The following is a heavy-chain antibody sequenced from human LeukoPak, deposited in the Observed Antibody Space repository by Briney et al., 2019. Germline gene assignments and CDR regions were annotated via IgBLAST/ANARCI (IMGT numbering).Heavy chain of an antibody. V-gene: IGHV3-23*01. CDR2: ISGSGGST. J-gene: IGHJ4*02. Sequence: GRSLRLSCAASGFTFSSYAMSWVRQAPGKGLEWVSAISGSGGSTYYADSVKGRFTISRDNSKNTLYLQMNSLRAEDTAVYYCAKSGGIAVAPGVWGQGTLVTVSS. CDR3: AKSGGIAVAPGV. D-gene: IGHD6-19*01. CDR1: GFTFSSYA.